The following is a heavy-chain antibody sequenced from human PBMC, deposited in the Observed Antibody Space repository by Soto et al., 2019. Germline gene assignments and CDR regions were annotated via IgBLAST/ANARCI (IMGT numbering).Heavy chain of an antibody. Sequence: SETLSLTCTFSVVSILNGGHYWTWIRQHPGKGLEWIGKIFFSGNTHYNPALKSRLTFSVDTTKNQFSLKLTSVTAADTAIYYCARDNYGGMLEFWGPGTPVSVSS. CDR3: ARDNYGGMLEF. D-gene: IGHD4-17*01. J-gene: IGHJ4*02. CDR2: IFFSGNT. CDR1: VVSILNGGHY. V-gene: IGHV4-31*03.